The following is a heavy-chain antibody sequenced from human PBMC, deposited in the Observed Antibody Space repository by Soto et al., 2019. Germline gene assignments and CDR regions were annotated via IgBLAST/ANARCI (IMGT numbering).Heavy chain of an antibody. D-gene: IGHD1-20*01. V-gene: IGHV4-61*08. CDR2: IAYSGTT. CDR1: GVSVSSRGFY. Sequence: QVHLQESGPGLVKPSETLSLLCTVSGVSVSSRGFYWSWIRQSPERGLEWIGNIAYSGTTNYNPSLKSRVTISVDTSNNQFSLRLSSVTAADTAVYFCARDYITHPNYHFDYWGQGTRVTVSS. CDR3: ARDYITHPNYHFDY. J-gene: IGHJ4*02.